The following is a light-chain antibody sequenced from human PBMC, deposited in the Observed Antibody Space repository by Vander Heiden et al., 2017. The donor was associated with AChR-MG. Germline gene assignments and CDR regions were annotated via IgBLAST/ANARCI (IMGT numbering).Light chain of an antibody. Sequence: DIVMTQPPLSLPVTSGEPASKTCRSSQSLLQSNGYNYLDWYLQNAGQSPQLLIYLGSSRASGVPDRFSGSGAGTDFTLKISRVEAEDVGVYCCMQALQTPTFGGGTKVEIK. CDR1: QSLLQSNGYNY. CDR2: LGS. J-gene: IGKJ4*01. V-gene: IGKV2-28*01. CDR3: MQALQTPT.